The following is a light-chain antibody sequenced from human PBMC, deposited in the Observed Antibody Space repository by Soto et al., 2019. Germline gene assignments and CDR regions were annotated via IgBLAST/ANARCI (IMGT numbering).Light chain of an antibody. Sequence: AIQMTQSPSSLSASVGDTVTFTCRASQAIRNDLGWFQQRPGKPPKLLIYGISILQTGVPSRFSGSGSGTDFTLTISGLQPEDFATYCCLYDSLFPYSFGQGTRLEI. CDR2: GIS. CDR3: LYDSLFPYS. J-gene: IGKJ2*03. V-gene: IGKV1-6*01. CDR1: QAIRND.